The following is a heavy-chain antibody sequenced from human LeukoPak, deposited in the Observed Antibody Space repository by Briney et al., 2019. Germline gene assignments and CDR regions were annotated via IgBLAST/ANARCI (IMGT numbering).Heavy chain of an antibody. CDR3: ARDLKSYPGPDY. J-gene: IGHJ4*02. V-gene: IGHV1-46*01. CDR1: GYTFSSYC. Sequence: ASVKVSCKASGYTFSSYCIHWVRQAPGQGPEWMGIINPSGGSTSYAQKFQGRVTMTRDTSTSTVYMELSSLRSEDTAVYYCARDLKSYPGPDYWGQGTLVTVSS. CDR2: INPSGGST.